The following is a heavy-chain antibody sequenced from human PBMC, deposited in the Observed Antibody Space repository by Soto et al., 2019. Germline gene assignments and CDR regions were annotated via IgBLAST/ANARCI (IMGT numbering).Heavy chain of an antibody. J-gene: IGHJ4*02. V-gene: IGHV4-34*01. CDR3: ASGYGRNFDY. CDR1: GGSFSGYY. D-gene: IGHD3-10*01. Sequence: SETLSLTCADYGGSFSGYYWNWIRQPPGKGLEWIGEINHSGSTNYNPSLKSRVTISVDTSKNQFSLRLSSVTAADTAVYYCASGYGRNFDYWGQGTLVT. CDR2: INHSGST.